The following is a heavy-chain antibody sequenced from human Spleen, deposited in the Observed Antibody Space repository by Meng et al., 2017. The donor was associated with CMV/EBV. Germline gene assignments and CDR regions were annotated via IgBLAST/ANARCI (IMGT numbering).Heavy chain of an antibody. CDR1: GGSISSVNW. Sequence: GSLRLSCVVSGGSISSVNWWTWVRQAPGKGLEWIGEIYHSGTTNYNPSLKSRVTISVDKSKNQFSLRLISVTAADTAVYYCARGIAAAAMYDYWGQGTLVTVSS. CDR3: ARGIAAAAMYDY. CDR2: IYHSGTT. D-gene: IGHD6-13*01. V-gene: IGHV4-4*02. J-gene: IGHJ4*02.